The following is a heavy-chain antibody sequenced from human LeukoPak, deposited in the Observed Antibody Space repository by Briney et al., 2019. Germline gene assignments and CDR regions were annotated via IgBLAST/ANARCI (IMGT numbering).Heavy chain of an antibody. CDR1: GFTFSSYA. D-gene: IGHD6-13*01. CDR3: AKDTDPYSRAPHYFDY. CDR2: SSGSGGST. J-gene: IGHJ4*02. Sequence: HPGGSLRLSCAASGFTFSSYAMSWVRQAPGKGLEWVSASSGSGGSTYYADSVKGRFTISRDNSKNTLYLQMNSPRAEDTAVYYCAKDTDPYSRAPHYFDYWGQGTLVTVSS. V-gene: IGHV3-23*01.